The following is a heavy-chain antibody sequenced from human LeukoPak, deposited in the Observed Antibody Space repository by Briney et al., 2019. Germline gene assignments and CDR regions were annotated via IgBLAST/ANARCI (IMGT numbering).Heavy chain of an antibody. CDR3: ARNAGYSNGPIQRVSRQAPDY. CDR1: GFTSSSYS. CDR2: ISSSSSTI. J-gene: IGHJ4*02. V-gene: IGHV3-48*04. D-gene: IGHD5-18*01. Sequence: GGSLRLSCAASGFTSSSYSMNWVRQAPGKGLEWVSYISSSSSTIYYADSVKGRFTISRDNAKNSLYLQMNSLRAEDTAVYYCARNAGYSNGPIQRVSRQAPDYWGQGTLVTVSS.